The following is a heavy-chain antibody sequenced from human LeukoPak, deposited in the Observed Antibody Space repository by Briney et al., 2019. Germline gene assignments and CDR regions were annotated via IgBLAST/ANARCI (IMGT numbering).Heavy chain of an antibody. V-gene: IGHV4-59*01. CDR2: IYYSGTT. Sequence: SETLSLTCTVSGGSISSYYWSWIRQPPGKGLEWIGYIYYSGTTIYNPSLKSRVTIAVDTSKNQFSLKLSSVTAADTAVYYCARGVYIAAAQYGYWGQGTLVTVSS. CDR3: ARGVYIAAAQYGY. CDR1: GGSISSYY. D-gene: IGHD6-13*01. J-gene: IGHJ4*02.